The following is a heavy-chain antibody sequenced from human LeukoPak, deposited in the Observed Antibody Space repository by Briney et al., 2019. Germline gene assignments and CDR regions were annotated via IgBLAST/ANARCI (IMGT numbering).Heavy chain of an antibody. V-gene: IGHV3-23*01. D-gene: IGHD6-19*01. Sequence: GGSLRLSCAASGFTFSSYAMSWVRQAPGKGLEWVSAISGSGGSTYYADSVKGRFTISRDNSKNTLYLQMNSLKAEDTAVYYCAKEGSYSSGWYGSIYPSHYYYYGMDVWGQGTTVSVSS. CDR3: AKEGSYSSGWYGSIYPSHYYYYGMDV. CDR1: GFTFSSYA. J-gene: IGHJ6*02. CDR2: ISGSGGST.